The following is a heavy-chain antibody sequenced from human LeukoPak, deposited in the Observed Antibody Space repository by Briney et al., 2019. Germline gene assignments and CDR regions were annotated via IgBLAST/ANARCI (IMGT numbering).Heavy chain of an antibody. CDR3: ARRAYYDSSGYHPTAGYFDL. J-gene: IGHJ2*01. V-gene: IGHV4-4*08. CDR1: GGSIFSDY. Sequence: TPSGTLSLTCTVSGGSIFSDYWNWIRQSPGKGLEWIGFIYSNGITTYNPSLRSRSSISIATSRNQFSLRLTSVTAADTAIYYCARRAYYDSSGYHPTAGYFDLWGRGTLVSVSS. CDR2: IYSNGIT. D-gene: IGHD3-22*01.